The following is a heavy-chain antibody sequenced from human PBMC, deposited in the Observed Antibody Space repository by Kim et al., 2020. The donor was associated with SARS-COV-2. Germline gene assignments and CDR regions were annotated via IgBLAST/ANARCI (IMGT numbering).Heavy chain of an antibody. J-gene: IGHJ4*02. CDR1: GFTFSSYA. D-gene: IGHD2-2*01. Sequence: GGSLRLSCAASGFTFSSYAMHWVRQAPGKGLEWVAVISYDGSNKYYADSVKGRFTISRDNSKNTLYLQMNSLRAEDTAVYYCARDISSTLGFDYWGQGTL. CDR2: ISYDGSNK. V-gene: IGHV3-30*04. CDR3: ARDISSTLGFDY.